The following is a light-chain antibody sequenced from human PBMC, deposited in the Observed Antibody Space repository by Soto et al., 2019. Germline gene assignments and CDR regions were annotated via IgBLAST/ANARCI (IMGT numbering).Light chain of an antibody. V-gene: IGLV4-60*02. Sequence: QPVLTQSSSASASLGSSVKLTCTQSSGDSSYIIAWHQQQPGKAPRYLMKLEGSGSYNKGSGVPDRFSGSSSGADRYLTISNLQFEDEADYYCETWDSNVWVFGGGTKLTVL. CDR2: LEGSGSY. CDR1: SGDSSYI. CDR3: ETWDSNVWV. J-gene: IGLJ3*02.